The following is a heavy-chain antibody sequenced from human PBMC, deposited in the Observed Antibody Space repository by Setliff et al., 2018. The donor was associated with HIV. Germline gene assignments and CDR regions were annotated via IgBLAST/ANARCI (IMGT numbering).Heavy chain of an antibody. D-gene: IGHD3-10*01. CDR2: IYTSGST. V-gene: IGHV4-59*01. Sequence: SETLSLTCGVYGGSLSDYYWTWIRQPPGKGLEWIGYIYTSGSTNYNPSLKSRVTMSIDASKNQFSLNLRSVTAADTATYYCARGNYYASGLDYWGQGTLVTVSS. J-gene: IGHJ4*02. CDR3: ARGNYYASGLDY. CDR1: GGSLSDYY.